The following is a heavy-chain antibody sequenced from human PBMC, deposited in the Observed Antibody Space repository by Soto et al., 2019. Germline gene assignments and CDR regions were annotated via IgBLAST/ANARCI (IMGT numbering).Heavy chain of an antibody. J-gene: IGHJ3*02. CDR1: GFTFSSYA. Sequence: EVQLLESGGGLVQPGGSLRLSCAAFGFTFSSYAISWVRQAPGKGLEWVSSINESGGSTYYADSVKGRFTISRDNSKNTLYLQMNILRAEDTAVYYCARTAAEDAFDAFDIWGQGTMVTVSS. V-gene: IGHV3-23*01. D-gene: IGHD6-13*01. CDR3: ARTAAEDAFDAFDI. CDR2: INESGGST.